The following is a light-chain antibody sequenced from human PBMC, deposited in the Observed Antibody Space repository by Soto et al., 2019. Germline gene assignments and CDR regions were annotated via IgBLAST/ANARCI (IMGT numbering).Light chain of an antibody. CDR1: SSNVGAGYD. V-gene: IGLV1-40*01. CDR3: QSYDISLSGWV. CDR2: GNS. Sequence: QSVLTQPPSVSGAPGQRVTISCTGSSSNVGAGYDVHWYQQFPGTAPKLLIFGNSIRPSGVPDRFSGSKSGTSASLAITGLQAEDEADYYCQSYDISLSGWVFGGGTQLTVL. J-gene: IGLJ3*02.